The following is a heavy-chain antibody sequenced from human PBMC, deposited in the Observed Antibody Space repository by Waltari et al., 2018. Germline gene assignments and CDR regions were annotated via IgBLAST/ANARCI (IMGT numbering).Heavy chain of an antibody. V-gene: IGHV1-24*01. D-gene: IGHD2-21*02. CDR3: ATGLRANCGGDCYMGDY. CDR2: FDPEDAET. J-gene: IGHJ4*02. CDR1: GYTLTELS. Sequence: QVQLVQSGAEVKKPGASVKVSCKVSGYTLTELSMHWVRQAPGKGLEWKGGFDPEDAETTDAQKFQGRVTRTEDTSTVTAYMELSSLRAEHTAVYYGATGLRANCGGDCYMGDYWGQGTLVTVTS.